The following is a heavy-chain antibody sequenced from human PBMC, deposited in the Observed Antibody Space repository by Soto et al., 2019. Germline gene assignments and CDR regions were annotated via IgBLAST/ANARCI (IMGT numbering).Heavy chain of an antibody. Sequence: GGSLRLSCAASGFTFTNYAMHWVRQAPGKGLEWVAVISYDGSNKFYADYVKGRFTISRDNSKNTEYLQMNSLRAEDTAVYYCARGYSGSYYEGFDYWGQGTLVTVSS. V-gene: IGHV3-30-3*01. CDR2: ISYDGSNK. CDR1: GFTFTNYA. D-gene: IGHD1-26*01. J-gene: IGHJ4*02. CDR3: ARGYSGSYYEGFDY.